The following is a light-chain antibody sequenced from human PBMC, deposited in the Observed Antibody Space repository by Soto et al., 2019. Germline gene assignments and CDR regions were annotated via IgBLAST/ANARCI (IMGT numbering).Light chain of an antibody. CDR2: GAS. V-gene: IGKV3-15*01. Sequence: EIVMTQSPATLSVSPGERATLSCRASQSVGSNLAWYQQRPGQAHRLLIYGASTRATGIPARFSGSGSGTEFTLTISSLQSEDFAVYYCQHHDAWPYTFGQGTKLEIK. CDR3: QHHDAWPYT. J-gene: IGKJ2*01. CDR1: QSVGSN.